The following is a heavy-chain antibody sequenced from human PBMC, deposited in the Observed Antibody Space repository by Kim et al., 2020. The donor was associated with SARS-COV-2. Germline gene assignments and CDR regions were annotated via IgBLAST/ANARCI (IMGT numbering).Heavy chain of an antibody. Sequence: SETLSLTCTVSGGSISSSSYYWGWIRQPPGKGLEWIGSIYYSGSTYYNPSLKSRVTISVDTSKNQFSLKLSSVTAADTAVYYCARDLSRWFGEQSPLVGHRQNDYWGQGTLVTVSS. CDR1: GGSISSSSYY. J-gene: IGHJ4*02. D-gene: IGHD3-10*01. CDR3: ARDLSRWFGEQSPLVGHRQNDY. CDR2: IYYSGST. V-gene: IGHV4-39*07.